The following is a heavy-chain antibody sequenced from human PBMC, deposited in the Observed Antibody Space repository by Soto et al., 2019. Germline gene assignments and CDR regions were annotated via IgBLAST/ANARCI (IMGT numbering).Heavy chain of an antibody. D-gene: IGHD4-4*01. J-gene: IGHJ6*03. V-gene: IGHV4-39*01. CDR3: ASYDYSNWGSYYYYYMAV. CDR1: GGSCRDLGDL. Sequence: TRSVVGGSCRDLGDLRGWKSQTPGKGLDWIGSIFYSGSTYYNPSLKSRVTISVDTSKNQFSLKLSSVTAADTAVYYCASYDYSNWGSYYYYYMAVWGKGTTVIVSS. CDR2: IFYSGST.